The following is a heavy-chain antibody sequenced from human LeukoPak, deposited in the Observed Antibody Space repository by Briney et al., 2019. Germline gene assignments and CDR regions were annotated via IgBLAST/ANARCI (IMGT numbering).Heavy chain of an antibody. V-gene: IGHV1-46*01. CDR1: GYTFINPY. J-gene: IGHJ3*02. CDR3: ARGAGYSPRNGFDI. D-gene: IGHD2-15*01. Sequence: ASVKVSCKASGYTFINPYIHWVRQAPGQGLEWMGMINPSGGSTTYAQKFQGRVTMARDMSTSTVYMELSSLSSEDTAMYHCARGAGYSPRNGFDIWGQGTMVTVSS. CDR2: INPSGGST.